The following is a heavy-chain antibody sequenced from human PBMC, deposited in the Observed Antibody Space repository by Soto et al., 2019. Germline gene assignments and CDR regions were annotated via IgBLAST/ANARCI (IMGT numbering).Heavy chain of an antibody. J-gene: IGHJ4*02. CDR2: IHYSGST. V-gene: IGHV4-39*01. D-gene: IGHD3-22*01. CDR1: GDSVTISDYY. CDR3: VAHDSGGYYAEY. Sequence: QLQLQESGPGLVKPSETLSLTCTVSGDSVTISDYYWGWIRQPPGKGLEWIGSIHYSGSTYYNPSLKSTITISGDTSKKESSLQLTSVTAADAAVYYCVAHDSGGYYAEYWGQGPLVTVSA.